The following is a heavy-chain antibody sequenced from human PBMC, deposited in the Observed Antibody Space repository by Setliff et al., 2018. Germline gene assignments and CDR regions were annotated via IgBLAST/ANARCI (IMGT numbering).Heavy chain of an antibody. J-gene: IGHJ4*02. CDR3: AREYFYGDYLDY. CDR2: IIHSGST. V-gene: IGHV4-34*12. CDR1: GGSFSGYY. D-gene: IGHD4-17*01. Sequence: PSETLSLTCAVYGGSFSGYYWSWIRQPPGKRLEWIGEIIHSGSTNYNPSLKSRVTISMDTSKNQFSLKLSSVTAADTAVYYCAREYFYGDYLDYWGQGTLVTVSS.